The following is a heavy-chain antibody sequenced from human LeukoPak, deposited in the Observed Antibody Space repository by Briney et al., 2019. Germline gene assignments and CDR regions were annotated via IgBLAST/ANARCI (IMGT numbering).Heavy chain of an antibody. Sequence: SETLSLTCAVSGGSISNYYWTWIRQPPGKGLEWLGFIYNAATTNYNPSLKSRVTISVDTSKNQFSLRLSSVTAVDTAIYYCARVTTAWYVIGYWGQGALVTVSS. J-gene: IGHJ4*02. CDR2: IYNAATT. CDR3: ARVTTAWYVIGY. D-gene: IGHD6-13*01. CDR1: GGSISNYY. V-gene: IGHV4-4*08.